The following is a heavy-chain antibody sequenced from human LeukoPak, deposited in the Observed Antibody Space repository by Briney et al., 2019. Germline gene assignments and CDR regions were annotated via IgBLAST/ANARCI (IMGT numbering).Heavy chain of an antibody. V-gene: IGHV1-2*02. D-gene: IGHD2-2*01. J-gene: IGHJ4*02. Sequence: GASVKVSCKASGYTFTDSYMHWVRQAPGQGPEWMGWINPNSGGTNYAQKFQGRVTMTRDTSISTAYMELSRLRSDDTAVYYCARSPHLWCSGTSCELDFWGQGTLVTVSS. CDR2: INPNSGGT. CDR1: GYTFTDSY. CDR3: ARSPHLWCSGTSCELDF.